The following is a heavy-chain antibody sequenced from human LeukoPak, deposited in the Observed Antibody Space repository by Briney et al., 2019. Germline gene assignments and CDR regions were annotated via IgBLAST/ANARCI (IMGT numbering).Heavy chain of an antibody. CDR3: AREGYSGSYFDY. D-gene: IGHD5-12*01. V-gene: IGHV3-48*04. CDR2: VSFSSTTI. CDR1: GFTFSTYS. Sequence: GGSLRLSCAASGFTFSTYSMNWVRQAPGKGLEWVSYVSFSSTTIYYADSVKGRFAISRDNAKNTLYLQMNSLRAEDTAVYYCAREGYSGSYFDYWGQGTLVTVSS. J-gene: IGHJ4*02.